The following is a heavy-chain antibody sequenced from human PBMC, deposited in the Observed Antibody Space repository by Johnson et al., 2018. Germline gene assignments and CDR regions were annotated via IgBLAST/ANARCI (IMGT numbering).Heavy chain of an antibody. J-gene: IGHJ4*02. CDR2: ISYDGTKK. V-gene: IGHV3-30*18. D-gene: IGHD3-22*01. CDR1: GFTFSQYG. CDR3: AKNQGNYYYDSSVVH. Sequence: QVQLVQSGGGVVQPGESLRLSCATSGFTFSQYGMHWVRQGPGKGLEWVAVISYDGTKKYYAESVKGRFTISRDDSANTLFLEMNSLRVEDTAVYYCAKNQGNYYYDSSVVHWGQGTLVTVSS.